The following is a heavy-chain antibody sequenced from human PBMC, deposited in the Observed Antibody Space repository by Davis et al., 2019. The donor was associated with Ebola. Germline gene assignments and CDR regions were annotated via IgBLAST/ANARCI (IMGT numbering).Heavy chain of an antibody. CDR3: ARAQFPTTSDH. J-gene: IGHJ4*02. CDR2: INPHNGNT. V-gene: IGHV1-18*04. Sequence: ASVPVSCKASRYTFTSYGITWVRQAPGQGLAWMGWINPHNGNTNYAQNVQGRVTMTTDTSTSTADMEVGSLRSDDTAVYYCARAQFPTTSDHWGQGTLVTVSS. CDR1: RYTFTSYG. D-gene: IGHD1-1*01.